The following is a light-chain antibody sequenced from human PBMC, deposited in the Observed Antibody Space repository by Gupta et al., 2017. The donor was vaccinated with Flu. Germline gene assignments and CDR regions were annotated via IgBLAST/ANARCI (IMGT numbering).Light chain of an antibody. CDR2: DAS. Sequence: EIVLTQSPATLSSSPGERATLSCRASQRVSSYLAWYQQKPRQAPRLLIYDASNRDNGIPARFSGSGCGKDFNLTISSREPEDFAVYYSQQRSNWPPYRFGQGTKLEIK. J-gene: IGKJ2*03. CDR1: QRVSSY. V-gene: IGKV3-11*01. CDR3: QQRSNWPPYR.